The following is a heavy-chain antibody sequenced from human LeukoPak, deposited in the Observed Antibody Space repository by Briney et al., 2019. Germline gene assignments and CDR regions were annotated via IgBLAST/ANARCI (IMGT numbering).Heavy chain of an antibody. CDR2: IGSSDDYI. J-gene: IGHJ4*02. Sequence: GGSLRLSCAASGFTFSDYYMTWIRQAPGKGLGWVSYIGSSDDYIYYADSVKGRFTISRDNTKNSLFLQMNSLTAEDTAIYYCARDLGGSYFGSTNFDYWGQGTLVTVSS. CDR3: ARDLGGSYFGSTNFDY. CDR1: GFTFSDYY. V-gene: IGHV3-11*01. D-gene: IGHD1-26*01.